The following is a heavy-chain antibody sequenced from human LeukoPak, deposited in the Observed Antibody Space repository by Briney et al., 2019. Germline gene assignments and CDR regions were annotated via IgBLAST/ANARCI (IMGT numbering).Heavy chain of an antibody. V-gene: IGHV4-34*01. J-gene: IGHJ6*02. CDR2: INHSGIT. Sequence: PSETLSLTCADYGGSFTGYYWSWVRQSPQKGLEWIGEINHSGITNYNPSLKSRVTISIDASKNQFSLKLTSVTAADTAVYYCARGIAEGSGELNGYNYGMDVWGQGTTVTVSS. CDR3: ARGIAEGSGELNGYNYGMDV. CDR1: GGSFTGYY. D-gene: IGHD3-10*01.